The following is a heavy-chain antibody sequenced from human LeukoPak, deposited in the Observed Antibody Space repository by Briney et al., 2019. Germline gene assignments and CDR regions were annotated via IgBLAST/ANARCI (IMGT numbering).Heavy chain of an antibody. D-gene: IGHD3-22*01. CDR2: INPNSGGT. V-gene: IGHV1-2*04. CDR3: AVADYYDSSGYATFDY. CDR1: GYTFTGYY. J-gene: IGHJ4*02. Sequence: GASVKVSCKASGYTFTGYYMHWVRQAPGQGLEWMGWINPNSGGTNYAQKFQGWVTMTRDTSISTAYMELSRLRSDDTAVYYCAVADYYDSSGYATFDYWGQGTLVTVSS.